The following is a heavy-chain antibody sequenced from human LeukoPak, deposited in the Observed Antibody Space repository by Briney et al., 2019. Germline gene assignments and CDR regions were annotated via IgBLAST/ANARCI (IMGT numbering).Heavy chain of an antibody. CDR2: FYSGGSR. V-gene: IGHV3-53*01. D-gene: IGHD4-23*01. CDR1: GFTVSSNY. J-gene: IGHJ3*02. Sequence: GGSLRLSCAASGFTVSSNYMSWVRQAPGKGLEWVSVFYSGGSRYYADSVKGRLTISRDNSKNTLYFQMNSLRAEDTAVYYCARGTFYGGNSPFAFDIWGQGTVVTVSS. CDR3: ARGTFYGGNSPFAFDI.